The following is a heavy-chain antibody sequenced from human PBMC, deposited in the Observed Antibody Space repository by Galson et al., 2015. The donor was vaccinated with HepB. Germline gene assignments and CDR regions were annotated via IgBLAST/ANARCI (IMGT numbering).Heavy chain of an antibody. J-gene: IGHJ3*02. CDR3: ARDPAYCTGGSCYSGGADAFDI. CDR1: GFTFSHYG. Sequence: LRLSCAASGFTFSHYGMHWVRQAPGKGLEWVAFMRFDETNEYYADSVRGRFTISRDNSKNKLFLQMNSLRAEDTAVYYCARDPAYCTGGSCYSGGADAFDIWGQGTKVTVSS. D-gene: IGHD2-15*01. CDR2: MRFDETNE. V-gene: IGHV3-30*02.